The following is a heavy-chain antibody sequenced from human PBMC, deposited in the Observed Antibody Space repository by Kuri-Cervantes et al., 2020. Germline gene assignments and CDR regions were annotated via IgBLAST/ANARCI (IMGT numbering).Heavy chain of an antibody. CDR1: GFTFDDYA. J-gene: IGHJ4*02. Sequence: SLKISCAASGFTFDDYAMHWVRQAPGKGLEWVSGISWNSGSISYADSVKGRFTISRDNAKNSLYLQMNSLRAEDTALYYCAKEGYSSGWSRGGFDYWGQGTLVTVSS. D-gene: IGHD6-19*01. CDR2: ISWNSGSI. CDR3: AKEGYSSGWSRGGFDY. V-gene: IGHV3-9*01.